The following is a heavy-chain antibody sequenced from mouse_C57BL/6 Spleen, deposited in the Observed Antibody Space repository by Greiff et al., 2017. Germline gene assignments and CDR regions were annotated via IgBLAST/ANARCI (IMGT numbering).Heavy chain of an antibody. Sequence: QVQLQQPGAELVMPGASVKLSCKASGYTFTSYWMHWVKQRPGQGLEWIGEIDPSDSYTNYNQKFKGKSTLTVDKSSSTAYMQLSSLTSEDSAVYYCAREEITTNYFDYWGQGTTLTVSS. CDR2: IDPSDSYT. CDR1: GYTFTSYW. CDR3: AREEITTNYFDY. J-gene: IGHJ2*01. V-gene: IGHV1-69*01. D-gene: IGHD2-4*01.